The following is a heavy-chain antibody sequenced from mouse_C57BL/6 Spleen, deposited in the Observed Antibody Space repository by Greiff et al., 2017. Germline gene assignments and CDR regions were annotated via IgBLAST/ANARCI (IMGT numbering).Heavy chain of an antibody. CDR3: NTDSSGYVIDY. Sequence: VQLKESGAELVRPGASVKLSCTASGFNIKDDYMHWVKPRPEQGLEWIGWLDPANGDTEYASKFQGKATISADTSSNTAYLQLSSLTSEDTAVYYCNTDSSGYVIDYWGQGTTLTVSS. J-gene: IGHJ2*01. CDR1: GFNIKDDY. CDR2: LDPANGDT. V-gene: IGHV14-4*01. D-gene: IGHD3-2*02.